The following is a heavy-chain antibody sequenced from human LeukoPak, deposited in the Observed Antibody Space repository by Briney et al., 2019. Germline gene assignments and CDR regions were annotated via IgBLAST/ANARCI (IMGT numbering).Heavy chain of an antibody. CDR3: ARHAGSISATGARPLDY. CDR1: GASFSSSTYY. CDR2: IYYSGST. Sequence: SETLSLTCTVSGASFSSSTYYWGWIRQPPGKALEWTGSIYYSGSTYYNPSLKSRVTMSVDTSKNQFSLKLSSVTAADTAVYYCARHAGSISATGARPLDYWGQGTLVTVSS. J-gene: IGHJ4*02. V-gene: IGHV4-39*01. D-gene: IGHD6-13*01.